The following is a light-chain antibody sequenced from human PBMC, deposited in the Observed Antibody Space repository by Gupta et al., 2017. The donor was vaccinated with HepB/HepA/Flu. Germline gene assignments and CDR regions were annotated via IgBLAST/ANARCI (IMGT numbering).Light chain of an antibody. J-gene: IGKJ2*04. CDR3: RQALQSMCS. CDR2: LGS. V-gene: IGKV2-28*01. CDR1: QSLLHSNGYNY. Sequence: VMNQSSLSLPVTPGDSAAISCRSSQSLLHSNGYNYLDWYLQKPGQSPQLLLYLGSNRASGVPDTFSGSGSGTDFTLKISRVEAEDVGVYYCRQALQSMCSFGQGTKLEIK.